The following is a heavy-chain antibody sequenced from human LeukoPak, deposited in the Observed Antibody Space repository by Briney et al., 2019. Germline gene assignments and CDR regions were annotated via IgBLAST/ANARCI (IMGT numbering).Heavy chain of an antibody. J-gene: IGHJ4*02. CDR3: ARGVVGYYGDSDY. CDR1: GGSISSYY. D-gene: IGHD3-3*01. Sequence: SETLSLTCTVSGGSISSYYWSWIRQPPGKGLEWIGYIHYSGSTNYNPSLKSRITISVDTSKNQFSMNLSSVTAADTAVYYCARGVVGYYGDSDYWGQGTLVTVSS. V-gene: IGHV4-59*01. CDR2: IHYSGST.